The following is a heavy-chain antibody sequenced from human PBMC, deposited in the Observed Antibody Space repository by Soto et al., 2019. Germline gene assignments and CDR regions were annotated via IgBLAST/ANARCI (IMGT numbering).Heavy chain of an antibody. J-gene: IGHJ6*02. D-gene: IGHD3-10*01. CDR2: IYYSGST. Sequence: QVQLQESGPGLVKPSQTLSLTCTVSGGSNSSGGYYWSWIRQHPGKGLEWIGYIYYSGSTYYNPSLESRVTIQVDTSKNQYSLKLSSVTAGVTAGYYCARVFGFGGMDVWGQGTTVTVSS. CDR1: GGSNSSGGYY. V-gene: IGHV4-31*03. CDR3: ARVFGFGGMDV.